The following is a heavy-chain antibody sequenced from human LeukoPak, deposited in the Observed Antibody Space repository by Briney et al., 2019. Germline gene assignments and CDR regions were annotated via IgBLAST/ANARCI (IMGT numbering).Heavy chain of an antibody. CDR1: GGSISSSSYY. CDR2: INHSGST. D-gene: IGHD2-15*01. CDR3: ATLAHPVVVVLTRDGMDV. Sequence: PSETLSLTCTVSGGSISSSSYYWGWIRQPPGKGLEWIGEINHSGSTNYNPSLKSRVTISVDTSKNQFSLKLSSVTAADTAVYYCATLAHPVVVVLTRDGMDVWGQGTTVTVSS. V-gene: IGHV4-39*07. J-gene: IGHJ6*02.